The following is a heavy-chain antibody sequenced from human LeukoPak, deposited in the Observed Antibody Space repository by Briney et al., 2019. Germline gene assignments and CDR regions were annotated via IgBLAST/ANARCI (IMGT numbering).Heavy chain of an antibody. CDR3: ARMPGYSYYYMDV. CDR2: MYYSGST. Sequence: SEALSLTCTVSGGSIISYYWSWIRQPPGKGLEWIGYMYYSGSTNYNPSTNYNASLKSRVTISVETSNTQFSLKLSSVTAADTAVYYCARMPGYSYYYMDVWGKGTTVTVSS. CDR1: GGSIISYY. D-gene: IGHD5-18*01. V-gene: IGHV4-59*01. J-gene: IGHJ6*03.